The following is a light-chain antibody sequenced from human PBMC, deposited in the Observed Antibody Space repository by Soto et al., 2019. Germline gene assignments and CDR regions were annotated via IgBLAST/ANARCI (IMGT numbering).Light chain of an antibody. V-gene: IGKV3-20*01. Sequence: EIVLTQSPGTLSLSPGERATLSCRASQSVSSTYLAWYQQNPGQAPRLLIYGASSRATGIPDRFSGSGSGTDFPLTISRLDPEDFAVYFCQQYGSSSYTCGQGTKLDIK. CDR1: QSVSSTY. CDR2: GAS. CDR3: QQYGSSSYT. J-gene: IGKJ2*01.